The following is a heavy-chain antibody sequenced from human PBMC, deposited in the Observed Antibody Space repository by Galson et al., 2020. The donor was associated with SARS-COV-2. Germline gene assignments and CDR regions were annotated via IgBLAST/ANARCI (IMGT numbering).Heavy chain of an antibody. Sequence: ASVKVSRQASGYTFTGYYIHWLRQAPGHGLEWMGWINPNSGGPDYAQKFQGWVTMTRDTSISTAYMELSRLRSDDTAVYYCARDNDHDAFDIWGQGTMVTVSS. CDR2: INPNSGGP. J-gene: IGHJ3*02. CDR3: ARDNDHDAFDI. CDR1: GYTFTGYY. V-gene: IGHV1-2*04. D-gene: IGHD1-1*01.